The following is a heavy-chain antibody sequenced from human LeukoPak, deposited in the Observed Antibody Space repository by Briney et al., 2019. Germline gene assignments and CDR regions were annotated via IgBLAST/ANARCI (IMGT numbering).Heavy chain of an antibody. D-gene: IGHD5-12*01. J-gene: IGHJ4*02. Sequence: ASVKVSCKASGGTFSSYAISWVRQAPGQGLGWMGGIIPIFGTANYAQKFQGRVTITADESTSTAYMELSSLRSEDTAVYYCARDGQRWLRWGLDYWGQGTLVTVSS. CDR2: IIPIFGTA. CDR3: ARDGQRWLRWGLDY. V-gene: IGHV1-69*13. CDR1: GGTFSSYA.